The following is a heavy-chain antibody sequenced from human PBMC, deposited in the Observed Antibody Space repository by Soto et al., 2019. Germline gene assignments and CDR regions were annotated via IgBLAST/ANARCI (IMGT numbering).Heavy chain of an antibody. J-gene: IGHJ5*01. CDR2: IHNSGTS. CDR1: GDTSTSYY. CDR3: ARDFYDSVGYTWFDS. Sequence: PSETLSLTCTVSGDTSTSYYWGWIRQAPGKGLEWIGHIHNSGTSTHNPSLNGRVTISIDMSKKQFSLKLTSLTSADTAVYYYARDFYDSVGYTWFDSWSQGTLVTVPQ. D-gene: IGHD3-22*01. V-gene: IGHV4-59*01.